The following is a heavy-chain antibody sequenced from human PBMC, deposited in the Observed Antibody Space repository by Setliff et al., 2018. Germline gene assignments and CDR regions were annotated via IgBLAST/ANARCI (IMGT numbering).Heavy chain of an antibody. J-gene: IGHJ5*02. CDR3: AKYPSNSVYNYFDP. V-gene: IGHV3-20*04. CDR1: GFAFNRHG. Sequence: PGGSLRLSCAASGFAFNRHGMNWVRQVPGKGLEWVSTINWDGRTTGFTDSVKGRFTISRDNAKNSLYLQMNSLRAEDTAMYYCAKYPSNSVYNYFDPWGQGTLVTVSS. D-gene: IGHD1-7*01. CDR2: INWDGRTT.